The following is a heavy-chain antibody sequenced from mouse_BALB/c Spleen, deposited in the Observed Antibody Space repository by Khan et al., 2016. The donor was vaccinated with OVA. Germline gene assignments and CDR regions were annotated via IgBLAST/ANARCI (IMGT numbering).Heavy chain of an antibody. J-gene: IGHJ3*01. CDR3: ARSIVNYCFVS. CDR1: GYTFTNYG. Sequence: QIQLVQSGPELKKPGETVKISCKASGYTFTNYGMNWVKQAPGKGLKWMGWINTYTGEPTYADDFKGRFAFSVETSASTAYLETNNLKNEDSATYFCARSIVNYCFVSWVQGTLVTVSA. D-gene: IGHD1-3*01. V-gene: IGHV9-3-1*01. CDR2: INTYTGEP.